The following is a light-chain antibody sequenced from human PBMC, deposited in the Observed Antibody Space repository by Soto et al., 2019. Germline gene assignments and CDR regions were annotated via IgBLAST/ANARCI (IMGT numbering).Light chain of an antibody. CDR1: QSVGNC. CDR2: DAS. Sequence: DIVLTQSPATLSLSPGERASLSCRASQSVGNCLARYQQKLGQPPRLLIYDASTRATRVPARFSGSGCGTDFPLTISSLEPEDFAVYYCQQRTSWPLLTFGGGTKVEIK. J-gene: IGKJ4*01. V-gene: IGKV3-11*01. CDR3: QQRTSWPLLT.